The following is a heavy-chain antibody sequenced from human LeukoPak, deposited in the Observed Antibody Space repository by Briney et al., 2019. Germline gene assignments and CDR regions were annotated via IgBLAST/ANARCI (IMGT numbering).Heavy chain of an antibody. CDR3: ARHRYYDSRGYSPFDI. J-gene: IGHJ3*02. CDR1: GGSISSGGYS. Sequence: PSETLSLTCAVSGGSISSGGYSWSWIRQPPGKGLEWIGYIYHSGSTYYNPSLKSRVTISVDRSKNQFSLKLSSVTAADTAVYYCARHRYYDSRGYSPFDIWGQGTMVTVSS. CDR2: IYHSGST. V-gene: IGHV4-30-2*01. D-gene: IGHD3-22*01.